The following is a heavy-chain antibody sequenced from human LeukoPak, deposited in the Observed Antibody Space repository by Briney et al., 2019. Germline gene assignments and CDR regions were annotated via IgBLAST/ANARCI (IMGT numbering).Heavy chain of an antibody. V-gene: IGHV3-23*01. J-gene: IGHJ4*02. Sequence: GGSLRLSCAASGFTFSNHAMSWVRQAPGKGLEWVAVISDSGGSTYYADSVKGRFTISRDNSKNTLYLQMNSLRADDTAVYYCAKGTYYFDYWGQGTLVTVSS. CDR3: AKGTYYFDY. CDR2: ISDSGGST. CDR1: GFTFSNHA.